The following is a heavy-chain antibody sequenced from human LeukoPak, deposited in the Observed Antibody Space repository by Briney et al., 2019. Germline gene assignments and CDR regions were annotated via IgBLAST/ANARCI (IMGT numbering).Heavy chain of an antibody. V-gene: IGHV4-30-2*01. D-gene: IGHD3-3*01. CDR3: AMGGVGLTPIDY. CDR1: GGSISSGGYY. Sequence: SETLSLTCTVSGGSISSGGYYWGWIRQPPGKGLEWIGYIYHSGSTYYNPSLKSRVTISVDRSKNQFSLKLSSVTAADTAVYYCAMGGVGLTPIDYWGQGTLVTVSS. CDR2: IYHSGST. J-gene: IGHJ4*02.